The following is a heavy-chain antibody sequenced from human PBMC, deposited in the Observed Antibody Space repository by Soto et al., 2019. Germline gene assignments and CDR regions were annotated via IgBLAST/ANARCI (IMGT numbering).Heavy chain of an antibody. J-gene: IGHJ6*02. CDR1: GFTFSHYG. CDR3: AKDQSPACSGGSCYSRGYVEYHYGMDV. Sequence: QVQLVESGGGVVQPGRSLRLSCAASGFTFSHYGMHWVRQAPGKGLEWVAVISYDGSNKYYADSVKGRFTISRDNSKKTLFLQMNSLRAEATAVYYCAKDQSPACSGGSCYSRGYVEYHYGMDVWGQGTTATVSS. V-gene: IGHV3-30*18. CDR2: ISYDGSNK. D-gene: IGHD2-15*01.